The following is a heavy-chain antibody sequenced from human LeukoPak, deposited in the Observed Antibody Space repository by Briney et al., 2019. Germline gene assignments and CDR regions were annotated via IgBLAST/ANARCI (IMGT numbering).Heavy chain of an antibody. CDR1: GGSISSYY. CDR3: ARGGIIRFLYYYGMDV. CDR2: IYTSGST. J-gene: IGHJ6*02. D-gene: IGHD3-3*01. V-gene: IGHV4-4*07. Sequence: PSETLSLTCTVSGGSISSYYWSWIRQPAGKGLEWIGRIYTSGSTNYNPSLKSRVTISVDRSKNQFSLKLSSVTAADTAVYYCARGGIIRFLYYYGMDVWGQGTTVTVSS.